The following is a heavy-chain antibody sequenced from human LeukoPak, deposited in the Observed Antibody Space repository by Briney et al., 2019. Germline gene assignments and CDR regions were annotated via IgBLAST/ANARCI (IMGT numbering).Heavy chain of an antibody. Sequence: GGSLRLSCAASGFTFSDYYMSWIRQAPGKGLEWVSYISSSGSTIYYADSVKGRFTISRDNSKNTLYLQMNSLRAEDTAVYYCARNVRNTQKTNYYYYYYMDVWGKGTTVTVSS. J-gene: IGHJ6*03. D-gene: IGHD1/OR15-1a*01. V-gene: IGHV3-11*04. CDR3: ARNVRNTQKTNYYYYYYMDV. CDR2: ISSSGSTI. CDR1: GFTFSDYY.